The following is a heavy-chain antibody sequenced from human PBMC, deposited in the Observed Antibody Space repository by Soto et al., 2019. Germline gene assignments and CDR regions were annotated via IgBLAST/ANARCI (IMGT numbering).Heavy chain of an antibody. CDR3: ARPYSSGWYGDLDY. J-gene: IGHJ4*02. CDR1: GFTFSSYA. CDR2: ISYDGSNK. Sequence: GGSLRLSCTASGFTFSSYAMHWVRQVPGKGLEWVAVISYDGSNKYYADSVKGRFTISRDNSKNTMYLQMNSLRVEDTAVYYCARPYSSGWYGDLDYWGQGTLVTVSS. D-gene: IGHD6-19*01. V-gene: IGHV3-30-3*01.